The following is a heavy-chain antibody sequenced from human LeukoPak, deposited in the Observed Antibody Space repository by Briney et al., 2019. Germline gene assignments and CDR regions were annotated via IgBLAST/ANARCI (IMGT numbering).Heavy chain of an antibody. CDR1: GFTVSSNY. Sequence: PGGSLRLSCAASGFTVSSNYMSWVRQAPGKGLEWVSVIYSGGSTYYADSVKGRFTISRDNAKNSLYLQMNSLRAEDTAVYYCARVVVYYGYYLDYWGQGTLVTVSS. D-gene: IGHD3-10*01. CDR3: ARVVVYYGYYLDY. CDR2: IYSGGST. V-gene: IGHV3-66*01. J-gene: IGHJ4*02.